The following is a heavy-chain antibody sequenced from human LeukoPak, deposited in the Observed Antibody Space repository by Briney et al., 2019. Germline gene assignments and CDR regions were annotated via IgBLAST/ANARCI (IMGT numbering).Heavy chain of an antibody. J-gene: IGHJ3*02. CDR2: SKNDGSST. D-gene: IGHD3-16*01. CDR3: ARELPRIGGQTDASDI. Sequence: PGGSLRLSCAVSGFTSSGDWMHWVRQAPGKGLVWVSRSKNDGSSTSYADSVKGRFTISRDNAKNTLYLQMNSLRAEDTAVYYRARELPRIGGQTDASDIWGQGTMVTVS. CDR1: GFTSSGDW. V-gene: IGHV3-74*01.